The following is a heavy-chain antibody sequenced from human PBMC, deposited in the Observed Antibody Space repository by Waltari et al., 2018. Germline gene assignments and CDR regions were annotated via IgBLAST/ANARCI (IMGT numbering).Heavy chain of an antibody. CDR3: ARGLGSFDI. D-gene: IGHD2-15*01. J-gene: IGHJ3*02. CDR2: IYTSGST. CDR1: GGSISSGRYY. Sequence: QVQLQESGPGLVKPSQTLSLTCTVSGGSISSGRYYWGWIRQPAGKGLEWIGRIYTSGSTNYNPSLKSRVTISVDTSKNQFSLKLSSVTAADTAVYYCARGLGSFDIWGQGTMVTVSS. V-gene: IGHV4-61*02.